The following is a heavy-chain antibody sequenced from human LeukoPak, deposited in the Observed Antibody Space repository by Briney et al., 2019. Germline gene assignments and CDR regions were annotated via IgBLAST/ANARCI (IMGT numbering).Heavy chain of an antibody. J-gene: IGHJ4*02. CDR3: AKDLSAFVGYYDSPNGDY. D-gene: IGHD3-3*01. CDR2: ISRSGGST. V-gene: IGHV3-23*01. Sequence: GGSLRLSCAASGFTFSSYAMSWVRQAPGKGLEWVSAISRSGGSTYYADSVTGRFTISRDNSKNTAYLQMNSLRAEDTAVYYCAKDLSAFVGYYDSPNGDYWGQGTLVTVSS. CDR1: GFTFSSYA.